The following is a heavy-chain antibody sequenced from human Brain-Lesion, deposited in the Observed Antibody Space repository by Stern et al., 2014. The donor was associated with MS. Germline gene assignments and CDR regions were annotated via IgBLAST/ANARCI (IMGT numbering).Heavy chain of an antibody. Sequence: QMQLVQSGAEVKKPGASVKVSCKDSGYTLTELSMHWVRQAPGKGLEWMGGFDPEDGESIYEQKFQGRVTMTEDTSTDTAYMELSSLRSEDTAIYYCATDLQQPLVDTFDIWGQGTMVTVSS. CDR2: FDPEDGES. V-gene: IGHV1-24*01. CDR1: GYTLTELS. D-gene: IGHD6-13*01. J-gene: IGHJ3*02. CDR3: ATDLQQPLVDTFDI.